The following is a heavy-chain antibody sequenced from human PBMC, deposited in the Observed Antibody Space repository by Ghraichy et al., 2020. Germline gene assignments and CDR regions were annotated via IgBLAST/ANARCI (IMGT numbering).Heavy chain of an antibody. D-gene: IGHD6-13*01. CDR2: INSSGST. J-gene: IGHJ4*01. V-gene: IGHV4-59*01. Sequence: LDWIGYINSSGSTNYNPSLKSRVTISLDTSKNQFSLKLSSVTAADTAVYYCAADIAAAGPQVFDYCCHGTLLPLPA. CDR3: AADIAAAGPQVFDY.